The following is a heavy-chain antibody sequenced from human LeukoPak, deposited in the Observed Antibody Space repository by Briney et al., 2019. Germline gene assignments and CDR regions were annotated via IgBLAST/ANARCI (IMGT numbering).Heavy chain of an antibody. CDR3: ARDGDLNYYGMDV. V-gene: IGHV4-59*01. J-gene: IGHJ6*02. Sequence: PSETLSLTCTVSGGSISSYYWSWIRQPPGKGLEWIGYIYYSGSTNYNPSLKSRVTISVDTSTNQFSLKLSSVTAADTAVYYCARDGDLNYYGMDVWGQGTTVTVSS. CDR1: GGSISSYY. CDR2: IYYSGST. D-gene: IGHD3-3*01.